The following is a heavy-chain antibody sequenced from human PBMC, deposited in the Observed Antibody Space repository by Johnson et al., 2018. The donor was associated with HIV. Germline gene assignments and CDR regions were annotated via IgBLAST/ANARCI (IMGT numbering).Heavy chain of an antibody. CDR3: AREGKLCIDSVCYPDGFDI. Sequence: QVQLVESGGGVVQPGRSLRLSCAASGFTFSSYNLHWVRQAPGKGLEWVAVISYDGINKYYADSVKGRFTISRDNSKNTLYLQMNSLRAEDTAVYYCAREGKLCIDSVCYPDGFDIWGQGTMVTVSS. CDR2: ISYDGINK. V-gene: IGHV3-30*04. CDR1: GFTFSSYN. J-gene: IGHJ3*02. D-gene: IGHD2-8*01.